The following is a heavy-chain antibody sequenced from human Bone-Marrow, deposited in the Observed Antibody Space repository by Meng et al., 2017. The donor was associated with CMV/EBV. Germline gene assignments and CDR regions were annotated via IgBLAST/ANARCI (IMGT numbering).Heavy chain of an antibody. CDR3: AKDLWVVPAAISYYYGMDV. CDR1: GFTFSSYA. CDR2: ISGSGGST. Sequence: GESLKISCAASGFTFSSYAMSWVRQAPGKGLEWVSAISGSGGSTYYADSVKGRFTISRDNSKNTPYLQMNSLRAEDTAVYYCAKDLWVVPAAISYYYGMDVWGQGTTVTVSS. D-gene: IGHD2-2*01. J-gene: IGHJ6*01. V-gene: IGHV3-23*01.